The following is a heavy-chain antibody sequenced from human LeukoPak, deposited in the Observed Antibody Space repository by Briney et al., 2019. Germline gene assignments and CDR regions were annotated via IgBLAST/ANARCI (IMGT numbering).Heavy chain of an antibody. CDR2: INHSGST. J-gene: IGHJ3*02. V-gene: IGHV4-34*01. CDR3: ARDLGVTTVTASDAFDI. CDR1: GGSFSGYY. D-gene: IGHD4-17*01. Sequence: PSETLSLTCAVYGGSFSGYYWSWIRQPPGKGLEWIGEINHSGSTNYNPSLKSRVTISVDTSKNQFSLKLSSVTAADTAVYYCARDLGVTTVTASDAFDIWGQGTMVTVSS.